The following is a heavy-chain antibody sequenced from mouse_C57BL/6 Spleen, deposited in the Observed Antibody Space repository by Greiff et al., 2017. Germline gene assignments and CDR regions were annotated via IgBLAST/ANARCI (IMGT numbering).Heavy chain of an antibody. D-gene: IGHD1-1*01. V-gene: IGHV1-82*01. CDR2: IYPGDGDT. CDR1: GYAFSSSW. Sequence: LQQSGPELVKPGASVKISCKASGYAFSSSWMNWVKQRPGKGLEWIGRIYPGDGDTNYNGKFKGKATLTADKSSSTAYMQLSSLTSEDSAVYFCARSHYYGSSFDYWGQGTTLTVSS. J-gene: IGHJ2*01. CDR3: ARSHYYGSSFDY.